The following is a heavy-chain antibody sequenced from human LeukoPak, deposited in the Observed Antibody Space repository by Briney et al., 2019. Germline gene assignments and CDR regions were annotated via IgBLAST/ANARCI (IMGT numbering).Heavy chain of an antibody. Sequence: GGSLRLSCAASGFTVSSNYMSWVRQAPGKGLEWVSVIYSGGSTYYADSVKGRLTISRDNSKKTLYLQMNSLRAEDTAVYYCARGIGYSSGWFDYWGQGTLVTVSS. CDR1: GFTVSSNY. J-gene: IGHJ4*02. V-gene: IGHV3-53*01. D-gene: IGHD6-19*01. CDR2: IYSGGST. CDR3: ARGIGYSSGWFDY.